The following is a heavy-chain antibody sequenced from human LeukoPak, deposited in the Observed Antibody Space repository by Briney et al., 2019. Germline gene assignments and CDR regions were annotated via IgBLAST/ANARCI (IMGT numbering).Heavy chain of an antibody. Sequence: ASVKVSCKASGYTFTSYAMHWVRQAPGQRLEWMGWINAGNGNTKYSQKFQGRVTITRDTSASTAYMELSSLRSEDTAVYYCARALPYSSYRSWFDPWGQGTLVTVSS. CDR1: GYTFTSYA. D-gene: IGHD6-6*01. CDR3: ARALPYSSYRSWFDP. CDR2: INAGNGNT. V-gene: IGHV1-3*01. J-gene: IGHJ5*02.